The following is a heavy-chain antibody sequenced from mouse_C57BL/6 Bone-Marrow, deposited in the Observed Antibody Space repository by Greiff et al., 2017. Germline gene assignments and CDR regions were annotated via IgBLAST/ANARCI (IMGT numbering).Heavy chain of an antibody. D-gene: IGHD3-2*02. CDR2: ISDGGSYT. CDR1: GFTFSSYA. J-gene: IGHJ4*01. Sequence: EVQLVESGGGLVKPGGSLKLSCAASGFTFSSYAMSWVRQTPEKRLEWVATISDGGSYTYYPDNVKGRFTISRDSAKNNLYLQMSHLKSEDTAMYYCARDPAQATEHYAMDYWGQGTSVTVSS. V-gene: IGHV5-4*01. CDR3: ARDPAQATEHYAMDY.